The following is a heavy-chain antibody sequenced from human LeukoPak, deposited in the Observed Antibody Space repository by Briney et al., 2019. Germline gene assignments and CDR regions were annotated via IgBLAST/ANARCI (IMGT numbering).Heavy chain of an antibody. CDR2: INANSGTR. D-gene: IGHD2-21*02. J-gene: IGHJ5*01. Sequence: GGSLRLSCEPSGFAFSLFNMIWLRQPPGKGLEWVSTINANSGTRSYAASVRGRFTISRDNSKNTVYLQLNTLRAEDTAVYYCAKPIDGSLPLTVERCLPWAQGPLVVVSS. V-gene: IGHV3-23*01. CDR3: AKPIDGSLPLTVERCLP. CDR1: GFAFSLFN.